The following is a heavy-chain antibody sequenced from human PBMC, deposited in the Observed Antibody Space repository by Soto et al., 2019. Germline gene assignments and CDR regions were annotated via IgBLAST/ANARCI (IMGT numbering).Heavy chain of an antibody. CDR2: IYPGDSDT. CDR1: GYSFTSYW. V-gene: IGHV5-51*01. Sequence: PGESLKISCKGSGYSFTSYWIGWVRQMPGKGLEWMGIIYPGDSDTRYSPSFQGQVTISADKSISTAYLQWSSLKASDTAMYYCARHKDTHPELRFLRYYYYYMDVWGKGTTVTVSS. CDR3: ARHKDTHPELRFLRYYYYYMDV. D-gene: IGHD3-3*01. J-gene: IGHJ6*03.